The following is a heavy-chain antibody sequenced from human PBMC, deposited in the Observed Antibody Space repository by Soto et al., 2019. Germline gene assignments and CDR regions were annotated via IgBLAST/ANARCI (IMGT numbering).Heavy chain of an antibody. Sequence: DVQLLESGGNLVQPGGSLTLSCSASGFTLSSYAMSWVRQAPGKGLEWVSSISAGGDMTYNSDSVKGRFTISRDNANNAVVLQMHNLRIEDTALYYCARGDRGGSGSPASYYYSGGDVWGQGATVTVS. D-gene: IGHD3-10*01. J-gene: IGHJ6*02. CDR2: ISAGGDMT. CDR1: GFTLSSYA. V-gene: IGHV3-23*01. CDR3: ARGDRGGSGSPASYYYSGGDV.